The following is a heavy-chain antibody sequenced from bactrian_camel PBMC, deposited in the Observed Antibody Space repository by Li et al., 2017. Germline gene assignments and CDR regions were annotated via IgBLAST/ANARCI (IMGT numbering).Heavy chain of an antibody. D-gene: IGHD6*01. V-gene: IGHV3S53*01. Sequence: QVQLVESGGGLVQPGGSLRLSCAASGSASSRCTMGWYRQAPGKKRELVSTISSDGSTYYADSVKGRFTISRDNAKNTVYLQMNSLKPEDTAVYYCAAGGNWYAYWGQGTQVTVS. CDR3: AAGGNWYAY. J-gene: IGHJ4*01. CDR1: GSASSRCT. CDR2: ISSDGST.